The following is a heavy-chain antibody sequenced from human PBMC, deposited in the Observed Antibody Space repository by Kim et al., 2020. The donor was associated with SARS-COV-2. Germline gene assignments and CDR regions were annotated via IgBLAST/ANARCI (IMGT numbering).Heavy chain of an antibody. CDR3: ARDRGITIFGVVTAAHHFDY. V-gene: IGHV1-18*01. D-gene: IGHD3-3*01. Sequence: ASVKVSCKASGYTFTSYGISWVRQAPGQGLEWMGWISAYNGNTNYAQKLQGRVTMTTDTSTSTAYMELRSLRSDDTAVYYCARDRGITIFGVVTAAHHFDYWGQGTLVTVSS. J-gene: IGHJ4*02. CDR2: ISAYNGNT. CDR1: GYTFTSYG.